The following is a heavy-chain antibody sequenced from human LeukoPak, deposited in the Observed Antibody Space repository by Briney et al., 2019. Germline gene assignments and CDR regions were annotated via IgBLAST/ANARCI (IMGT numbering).Heavy chain of an antibody. J-gene: IGHJ5*02. CDR2: IYHSGST. Sequence: SETLSLTCAVSGGSISSGGYSWSWIRQPPGKGLEWIGYIYHSGSTYYNPSLKSRVTISVDRSKNQFSLKLSSVTAADTAVYYCARGGGPEYCSSTSCLNWFDPWGQGTLVTVSS. D-gene: IGHD2-2*01. CDR3: ARGGGPEYCSSTSCLNWFDP. CDR1: GGSISSGGYS. V-gene: IGHV4-30-2*01.